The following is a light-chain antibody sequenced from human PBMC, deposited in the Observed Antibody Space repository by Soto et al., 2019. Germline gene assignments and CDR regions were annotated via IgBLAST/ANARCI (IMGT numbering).Light chain of an antibody. CDR2: GAS. CDR3: QQYGGSPQT. Sequence: PWERATLSCRASQSVSNYLAWYQQKPGQAPRLLIYGASRRATVIPDRFSGSGSGTDFTLTISRLEPEDFAVYYCQQYGGSPQTFGQGTNVEIK. V-gene: IGKV3-20*01. CDR1: QSVSNY. J-gene: IGKJ1*01.